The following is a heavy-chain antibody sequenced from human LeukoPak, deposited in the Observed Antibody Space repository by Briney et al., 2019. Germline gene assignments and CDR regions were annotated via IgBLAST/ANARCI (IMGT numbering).Heavy chain of an antibody. D-gene: IGHD6-13*01. CDR1: GFTFSDYY. CDR2: ISGSGGST. V-gene: IGHV3-23*01. J-gene: IGHJ4*02. Sequence: GGSLRLSCAASGFTFSDYYMSWVRQAPGKGLEWVSAISGSGGSTYYADPVKGRFTISRDNSKNTLYLQMNSLRAEDTAVYYCAKARDRVAAAGKAAFDYWGQGTLVTVSS. CDR3: AKARDRVAAAGKAAFDY.